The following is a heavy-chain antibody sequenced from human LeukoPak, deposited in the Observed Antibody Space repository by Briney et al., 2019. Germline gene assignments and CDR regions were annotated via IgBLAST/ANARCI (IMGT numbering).Heavy chain of an antibody. J-gene: IGHJ4*02. CDR3: AKTIINGNHLY. Sequence: SETLSLTCAVYGGSFSGNYWSWIRQPPGKGLEWIGEISHTGSTNYNPSLKSRVTISVDTSKNQFSLNLRSVTAADTAVYYCAKTIINGNHLYWGQGTLVTVSS. CDR1: GGSFSGNY. CDR2: ISHTGST. V-gene: IGHV4-34*01. D-gene: IGHD1-14*01.